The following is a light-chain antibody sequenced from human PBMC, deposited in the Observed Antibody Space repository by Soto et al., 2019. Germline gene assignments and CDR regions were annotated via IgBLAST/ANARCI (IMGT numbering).Light chain of an antibody. CDR3: QHYNSYSEA. J-gene: IGKJ1*01. V-gene: IGKV1-5*03. Sequence: DIHMTQPPSNLSGSVGDRVTITCLASQSISSWLAWYQQKPGKAPKLLIYKAYTLKSGVPSRFSGSGSGTEFTLTISSLQPDDFATYYCQHYNSYSEAVGQGTKVEIK. CDR1: QSISSW. CDR2: KAY.